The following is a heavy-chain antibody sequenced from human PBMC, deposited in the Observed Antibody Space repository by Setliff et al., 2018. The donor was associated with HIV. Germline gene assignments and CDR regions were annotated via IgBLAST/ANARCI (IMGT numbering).Heavy chain of an antibody. D-gene: IGHD3-16*02. CDR3: AKEFIQLAFDI. Sequence: PGGSLRLSCTASGFALSSYGMHWVRQPSGKGLEWVAFMRSDGSNKHYADSVTGRVSISRDNSKNTLYLQMNSLTADDTAIYYCAKEFIQLAFDIWGQGTMVTVSS. J-gene: IGHJ3*02. CDR2: MRSDGSNK. V-gene: IGHV3-30*02. CDR1: GFALSSYG.